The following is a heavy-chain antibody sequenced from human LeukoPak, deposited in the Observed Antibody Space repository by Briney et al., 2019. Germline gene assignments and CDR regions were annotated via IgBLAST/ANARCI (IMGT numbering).Heavy chain of an antibody. D-gene: IGHD3-22*01. J-gene: IGHJ4*01. CDR3: VRGKLVYYYDNSGYFDS. CDR1: GFTFSSYT. CDR2: IRIPTGAL. V-gene: IGHV3-48*01. Sequence: PGGSLRLSCAASGFTFSSYTMNWVRQAPGKGLEWLSYIRIPTGALYYADSVKGRFTISRDNAKNSLYLQMNNLRAEDTAVYYCVRGKLVYYYDNSGYFDSWGHGTLVTVSS.